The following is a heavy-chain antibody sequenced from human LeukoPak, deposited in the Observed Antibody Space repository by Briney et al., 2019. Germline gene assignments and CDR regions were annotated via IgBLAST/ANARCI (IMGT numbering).Heavy chain of an antibody. J-gene: IGHJ4*02. D-gene: IGHD2-15*01. Sequence: GGSLRLSCAASGFTFSGFALHWVRQAPGKGLEWVAVISYDGTIQYYGESVKGRFTISRDDSKSTVYLQLNSLRHDDTGIYYCTRGRWWLPYWGLGTLVTVSS. V-gene: IGHV3-30*04. CDR2: ISYDGTIQ. CDR3: TRGRWWLPY. CDR1: GFTFSGFA.